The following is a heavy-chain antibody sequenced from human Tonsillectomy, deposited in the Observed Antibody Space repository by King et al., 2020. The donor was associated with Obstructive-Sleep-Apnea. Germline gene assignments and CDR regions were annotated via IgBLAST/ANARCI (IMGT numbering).Heavy chain of an antibody. CDR2: ILYSGST. CDR1: SDSISSGNYY. D-gene: IGHD3-22*01. V-gene: IGHV4-31*03. J-gene: IGHJ5*02. CDR3: ARLYYYDNSGLNWFDP. Sequence: VQLQESGPGLVKPSQTLSLTCTVSSDSISSGNYYWSWIRQHPGKGLEWIGYILYSGSTYYNPSLKSRVIISVATSKNQFSLRLSSVTAADTAVYYCARLYYYDNSGLNWFDPWGQGTLVTVSS.